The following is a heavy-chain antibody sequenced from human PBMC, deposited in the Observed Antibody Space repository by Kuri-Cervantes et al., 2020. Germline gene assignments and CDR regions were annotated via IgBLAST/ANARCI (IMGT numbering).Heavy chain of an antibody. J-gene: IGHJ4*02. CDR1: GYSISTGYY. D-gene: IGHD4/OR15-4a*01. Sequence: SETLSLTCAVSGYSISTGYYWGWIRQPPGKGLEWIGSIYYSGRTNYNPSLKSRVTISVDTSKNQFSLKLSSVTAADTAVYYCAREDDYAHFDYWGQGTLVTVSS. CDR2: IYYSGRT. V-gene: IGHV4-38-2*02. CDR3: AREDDYAHFDY.